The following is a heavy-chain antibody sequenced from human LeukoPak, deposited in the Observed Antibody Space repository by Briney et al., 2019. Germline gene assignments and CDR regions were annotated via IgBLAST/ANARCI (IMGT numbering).Heavy chain of an antibody. V-gene: IGHV3-30*04. CDR3: ARARGHCSSTSCYYYYGMDV. CDR1: GFTFSSYA. J-gene: IGHJ6*04. Sequence: GRSLRLSRAASGFTFSSYAMHWVRQAPGKGLEWVAVISYDGSNKYYADSVKGRFTISRDNSKNTLYLQMNSLRAEDTAVYYCARARGHCSSTSCYYYYGMDVWGKGTTVTVSS. D-gene: IGHD2-2*01. CDR2: ISYDGSNK.